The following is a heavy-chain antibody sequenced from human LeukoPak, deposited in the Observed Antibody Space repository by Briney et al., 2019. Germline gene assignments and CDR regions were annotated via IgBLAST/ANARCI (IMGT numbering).Heavy chain of an antibody. CDR3: ARDRGHDYYDSSEGPAFDI. V-gene: IGHV1-2*02. D-gene: IGHD3-22*01. CDR1: GYTFTGYY. J-gene: IGHJ3*02. CDR2: INPNSGGT. Sequence: ASVKVSCKASGYTFTGYYMHWVRQAPGQGLEWMGWINPNSGGTNYAQKFQGRVTMTRDTSISTDYMELSRLRSDETDVYYCARDRGHDYYDSSEGPAFDIWGQGTMVTVSS.